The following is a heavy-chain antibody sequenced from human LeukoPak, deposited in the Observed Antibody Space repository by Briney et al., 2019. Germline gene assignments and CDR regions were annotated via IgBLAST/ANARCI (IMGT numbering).Heavy chain of an antibody. V-gene: IGHV3-64*01. CDR3: ARGDYGCDY. Sequence: GGSLRLSCAASGSTFSSYAMSWVRQAPGKGLEYVSAISSNGGSTYYANSVKGRFTISRDNSKNTLYLQMGSLRAEDMAVYYCARGDYGCDYWGQGTLVTVSS. CDR2: ISSNGGST. CDR1: GSTFSSYA. D-gene: IGHD4-17*01. J-gene: IGHJ4*02.